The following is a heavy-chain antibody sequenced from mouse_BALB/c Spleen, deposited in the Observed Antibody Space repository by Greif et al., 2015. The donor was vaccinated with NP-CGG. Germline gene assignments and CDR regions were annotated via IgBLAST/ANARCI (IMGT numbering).Heavy chain of an antibody. J-gene: IGHJ3*01. CDR2: ISDGGSYT. Sequence: EVQGVESGGGLVKPGGSLKLSCAASGFTFSDYYMYWVRQTPEERLEWVATISDGGSYTYYPDSVKGRFTISRDNAKNNLYLQMSSLKSEDTAMYYCARDPYWGQGTLVTVSA. CDR1: GFTFSDYY. CDR3: ARDPY. V-gene: IGHV5-4*02.